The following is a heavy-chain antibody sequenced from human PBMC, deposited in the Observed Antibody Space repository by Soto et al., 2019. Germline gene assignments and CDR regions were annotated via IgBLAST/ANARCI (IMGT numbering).Heavy chain of an antibody. CDR2: ISTSGRGHVT. D-gene: IGHD3-22*01. V-gene: IGHV3-11*01. CDR3: ARAIRHDSYEASGYYDF. Sequence: QVQLVESGGVLVKPGGSLRVSGAASGFTFSDYYMSWIRQAPGKGLEWSSYISTSGRGHVTYYADSVRGRFTISMDNAKSSLYLQMNSLRAEATAVYYCARAIRHDSYEASGYYDFWGQGNLFTVSS. J-gene: IGHJ4*02. CDR1: GFTFSDYY.